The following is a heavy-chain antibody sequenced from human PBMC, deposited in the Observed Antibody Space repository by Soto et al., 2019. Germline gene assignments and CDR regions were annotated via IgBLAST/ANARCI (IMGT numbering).Heavy chain of an antibody. CDR2: INHSGST. CDR1: GGSFSGYY. CDR3: ARGKIFGVVKFYWFDP. J-gene: IGHJ5*02. V-gene: IGHV4-34*01. Sequence: QVQLQQWGAGLLKPSETLSLTCAVYGGSFSGYYWSWIRQPPGKGLEWIGEINHSGSTNYNPSLKSRVTISVDTSKIQFSLKLSSVTAADTAVYYCARGKIFGVVKFYWFDPWGQGTLVTVSS. D-gene: IGHD3-3*01.